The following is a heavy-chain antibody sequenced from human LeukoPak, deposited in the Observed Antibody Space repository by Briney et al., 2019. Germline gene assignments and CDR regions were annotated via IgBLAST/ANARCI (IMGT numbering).Heavy chain of an antibody. D-gene: IGHD3-3*01. V-gene: IGHV4-34*01. CDR3: AGRVRYYDFWSGYYDY. J-gene: IGHJ4*02. CDR1: GGSFSGYY. Sequence: SETLSLTCAVYGGSFSGYYWSWIRQPPGKGLEWIGEINHSGSTNYNPSLKSRVTISVDTSKNQFSLKLSSVTAADTAVYYCAGRVRYYDFWSGYYDYWGQGTLVTVSS. CDR2: INHSGST.